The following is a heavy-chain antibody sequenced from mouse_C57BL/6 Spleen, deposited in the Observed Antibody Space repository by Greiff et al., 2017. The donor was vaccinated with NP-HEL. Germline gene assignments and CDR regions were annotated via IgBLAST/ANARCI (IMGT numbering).Heavy chain of an antibody. Sequence: QVQLQQPGAELVMPGASVKLSCKASGYTFTSYWMHWVKQRPGQGLEWIGEIDPSDSYTNYNQKFKGKSTLTVDKSSSTAYMQLSSLTSEDSAVYYCARWGIGGYYPYAMYYWGQGTSVTVSS. V-gene: IGHV1-69*01. J-gene: IGHJ4*01. D-gene: IGHD2-3*01. CDR1: GYTFTSYW. CDR3: ARWGIGGYYPYAMYY. CDR2: IDPSDSYT.